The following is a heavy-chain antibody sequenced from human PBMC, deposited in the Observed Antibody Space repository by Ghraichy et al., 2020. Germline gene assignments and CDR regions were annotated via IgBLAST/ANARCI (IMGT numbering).Heavy chain of an antibody. CDR3: AKDSRGYSYGYLSLRYYYGMDV. CDR2: ISWNSGSI. CDR1: GFTFDDYA. J-gene: IGHJ6*02. V-gene: IGHV3-9*01. Sequence: GGSLRLSCAASGFTFDDYAMHWVRQAPGKGLDWVSGISWNSGSIGYADSLKGRFTISRDNANTSLYLQMNSLRAEDTALYYCAKDSRGYSYGYLSLRYYYGMDVWGQGTTVTVSS. D-gene: IGHD5-18*01.